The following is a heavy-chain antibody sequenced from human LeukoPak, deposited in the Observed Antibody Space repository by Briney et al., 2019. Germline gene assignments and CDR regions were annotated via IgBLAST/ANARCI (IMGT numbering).Heavy chain of an antibody. CDR3: ARDGPGRSGLDY. Sequence: SETLSLTCAVYGGSFSGYYWSWIRQPPGKGLEWIGYIYYSGSTNYNPSLKSRVTISVDTSKNQFSLKLSSVTTADTAVYYCARDGPGRSGLDYWGQGTLVTVSS. J-gene: IGHJ4*02. CDR1: GGSFSGYY. D-gene: IGHD6-19*01. CDR2: IYYSGST. V-gene: IGHV4-59*01.